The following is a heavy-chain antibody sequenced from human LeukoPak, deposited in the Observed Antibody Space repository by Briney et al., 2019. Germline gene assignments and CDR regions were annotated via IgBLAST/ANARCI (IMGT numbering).Heavy chain of an antibody. CDR1: GYSFTSYW. V-gene: IGHV5-51*01. D-gene: IGHD3-10*01. CDR3: ARLYYGSGRDKNWFDP. CDR2: IYPGDSDT. Sequence: GGSLKISCKGSGYSFTSYWIGWVRQMPGKGLEWMGIIYPGDSDTRYGPSFQGQVTISADKSISTAYLQWSSLKASDTAMYYCARLYYGSGRDKNWFDPWGQGTLVTVSS. J-gene: IGHJ5*02.